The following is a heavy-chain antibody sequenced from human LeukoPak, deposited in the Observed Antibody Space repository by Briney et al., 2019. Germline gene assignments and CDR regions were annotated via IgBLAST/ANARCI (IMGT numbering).Heavy chain of an antibody. Sequence: TGGSLRLSCAAAGFTVSSNYMSWVRQAPGKGLEWVSVIYSGGNTYYADSVKGRFTISRDNSKNTLYLQMNSLRAEDTAVYYCARDVGGGDDYSGQGTLVTVSS. J-gene: IGHJ4*02. V-gene: IGHV3-53*01. D-gene: IGHD2-15*01. CDR3: ARDVGGGDDY. CDR1: GFTVSSNY. CDR2: IYSGGNT.